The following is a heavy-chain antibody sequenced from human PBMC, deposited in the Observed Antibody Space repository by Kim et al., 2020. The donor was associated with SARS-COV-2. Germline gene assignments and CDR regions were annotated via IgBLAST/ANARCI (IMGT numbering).Heavy chain of an antibody. V-gene: IGHV5-51*01. Sequence: GESLKISCKGSGYSFTSYWIGWVRQMPGKGLEWMGIIYPGDSDTRYSPSFQGQVTISADKSISTAYLQWSSLKASDTAMYYCARSPYYYDSSGYYSASGWYFDLWGRGTLVTVSS. CDR3: ARSPYYYDSSGYYSASGWYFDL. CDR2: IYPGDSDT. D-gene: IGHD3-22*01. J-gene: IGHJ2*01. CDR1: GYSFTSYW.